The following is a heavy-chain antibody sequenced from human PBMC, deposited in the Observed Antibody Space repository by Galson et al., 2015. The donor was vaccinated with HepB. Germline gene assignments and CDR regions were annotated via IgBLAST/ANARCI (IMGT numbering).Heavy chain of an antibody. V-gene: IGHV5-10-1*01. J-gene: IGHJ2*01. D-gene: IGHD3-10*01. Sequence: SGAEVKKPGESLRISCKGSGYSFTSYWISWVRQMPGKGLEWMGRIDPSDSYTNYSPSFQGHVTISADKSISTAYLQWSSLKASDTAMYYCARHDNTLWFGEDHEAGYFDLWGRGTLVTVSS. CDR1: GYSFTSYW. CDR2: IDPSDSYT. CDR3: ARHDNTLWFGEDHEAGYFDL.